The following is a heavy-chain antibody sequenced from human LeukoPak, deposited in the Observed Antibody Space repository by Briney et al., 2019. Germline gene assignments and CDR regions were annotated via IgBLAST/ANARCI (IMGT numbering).Heavy chain of an antibody. D-gene: IGHD3-3*01. Sequence: SETLSLTCTVSGGSISSRNYYWGWIRQPPGKGLEWIGSIYYSGSTYYNPSLKSRVTISVDTSKNQFSLKLSSVTAADTAVYYCARHQGTITIFGVAPNWYFDLWGRGTLVTVSS. CDR3: ARHQGTITIFGVAPNWYFDL. CDR1: GGSISSRNYY. CDR2: IYYSGST. V-gene: IGHV4-39*01. J-gene: IGHJ2*01.